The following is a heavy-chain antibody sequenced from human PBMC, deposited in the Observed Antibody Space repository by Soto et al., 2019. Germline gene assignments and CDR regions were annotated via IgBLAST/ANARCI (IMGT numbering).Heavy chain of an antibody. CDR1: GGSISSYY. V-gene: IGHV4-59*01. J-gene: IGHJ3*02. Sequence: QVQLQESGPGLVKPSETLSLTCTVSGGSISSYYWSWIRQPPGKGLEWIGYIYYSGSTKDNPSLKRRFTISVDTSKIQFSLKLSSVTAADTAVYYCARQQWLVLNAFDIWCQGTMVTVSS. CDR3: ARQQWLVLNAFDI. D-gene: IGHD6-19*01. CDR2: IYYSGST.